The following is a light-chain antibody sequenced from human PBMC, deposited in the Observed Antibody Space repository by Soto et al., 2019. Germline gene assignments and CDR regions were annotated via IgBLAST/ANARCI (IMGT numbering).Light chain of an antibody. Sequence: EIVLTQSPGTLSLSPGERATLSCRASQSVGSYLAWYQQKPGQAPRLLIYGTSSRATGIPDRFSGSGSGTDFTLTISRLEPEDLAVYHCQQYGNSRTFGQGTKVEIK. V-gene: IGKV3-20*01. CDR1: QSVGSY. CDR2: GTS. CDR3: QQYGNSRT. J-gene: IGKJ1*01.